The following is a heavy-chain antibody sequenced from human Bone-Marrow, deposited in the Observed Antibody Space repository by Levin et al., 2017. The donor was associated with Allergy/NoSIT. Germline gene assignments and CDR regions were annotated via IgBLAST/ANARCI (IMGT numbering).Heavy chain of an antibody. CDR3: ARDGSHLGMPHPKPYNWFDP. J-gene: IGHJ5*02. V-gene: IGHV4-59*01. CDR1: GGSIRSYY. Sequence: SQTLSLPCTVSGGSIRSYYWSWIRQPPGKGLEWIGYIYYSGSTNYNPSLKSRVTISVDTSKNQFSLKLSSVTAADTAVYYCARDGSHLGMPHPKPYNWFDPWGQGTLVTVSS. CDR2: IYYSGST. D-gene: IGHD2-2*01.